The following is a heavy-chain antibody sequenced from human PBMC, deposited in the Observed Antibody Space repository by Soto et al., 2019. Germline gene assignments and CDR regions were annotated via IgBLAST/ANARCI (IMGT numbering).Heavy chain of an antibody. Sequence: WGSLRLSCAPSGFAFVDYGFSCVRHTPGGGLEWVSAITGSGATTYYADSVKGRFTISRDSSKKTVYLQLTSLRVDDTATYYCAKPGRGQLLYIDYWGQGALVTVSS. D-gene: IGHD1-1*01. CDR3: AKPGRGQLLYIDY. V-gene: IGHV3-23*01. J-gene: IGHJ4*02. CDR2: ITGSGATT. CDR1: GFAFVDYG.